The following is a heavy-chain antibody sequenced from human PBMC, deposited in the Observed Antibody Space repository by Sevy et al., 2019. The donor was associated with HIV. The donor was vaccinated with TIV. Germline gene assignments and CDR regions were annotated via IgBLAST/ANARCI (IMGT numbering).Heavy chain of an antibody. V-gene: IGHV1-8*01. D-gene: IGHD6-19*01. Sequence: ASVKVSCKASGYTFTSYDINWVRQATGQGLEWMGWMNPNSGNTGYALKFQGRVTMTRNTSISTAYMELSSLRSEDTAVYFCARAGSGWYDHYIDPWGQGTLVTVSS. CDR1: GYTFTSYD. CDR3: ARAGSGWYDHYIDP. J-gene: IGHJ5*02. CDR2: MNPNSGNT.